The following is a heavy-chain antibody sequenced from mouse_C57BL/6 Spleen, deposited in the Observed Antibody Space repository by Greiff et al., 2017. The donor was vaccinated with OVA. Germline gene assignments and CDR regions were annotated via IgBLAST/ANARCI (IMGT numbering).Heavy chain of an antibody. V-gene: IGHV2-2*01. CDR3: ARLGQGAY. CDR2: IWSGGST. D-gene: IGHD3-3*01. CDR1: GFSLTSYG. Sequence: VMLVESGPGLVQPSQSLSITCTVSGFSLTSYGVHWVRQSPGKGLEWLGVIWSGGSTDYNAAFISRLSISKDNSKSQVFFKMNSLQADDTAIYYCARLGQGAYWGQGTLVTVSA. J-gene: IGHJ3*01.